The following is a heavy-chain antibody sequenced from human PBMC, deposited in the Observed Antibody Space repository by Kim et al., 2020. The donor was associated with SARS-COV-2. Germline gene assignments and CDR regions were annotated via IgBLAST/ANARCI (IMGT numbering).Heavy chain of an antibody. CDR3: ARHSLTYYDILTGYSEHYGMDV. Sequence: GESLKISCKGSGYSFTSYWIGWVRQMPGKGLEWMGIIYPGDSDTRYSPSFQGQVTISADKSISTAYLQWSSLKASDTAMYYCARHSLTYYDILTGYSEHYGMDVWGQGTTVTVSS. CDR1: GYSFTSYW. V-gene: IGHV5-51*01. CDR2: IYPGDSDT. D-gene: IGHD3-9*01. J-gene: IGHJ6*02.